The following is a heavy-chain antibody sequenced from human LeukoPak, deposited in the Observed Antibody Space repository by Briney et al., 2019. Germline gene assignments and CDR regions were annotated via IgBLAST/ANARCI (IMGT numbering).Heavy chain of an antibody. D-gene: IGHD2-15*01. CDR2: IKQDGSEK. J-gene: IGHJ4*02. V-gene: IGHV3-7*01. Sequence: PGGSLRLSCAASGFTFSSYWMSWVRQAPGKGLEWVANIKQDGSEKYYVDSVKGRFTISRDNAKNSLYLQMNSLRAEDTAVYYCASYCSGGSCYTVEDREPDYWGQGTLVTVSS. CDR3: ASYCSGGSCYTVEDREPDY. CDR1: GFTFSSYW.